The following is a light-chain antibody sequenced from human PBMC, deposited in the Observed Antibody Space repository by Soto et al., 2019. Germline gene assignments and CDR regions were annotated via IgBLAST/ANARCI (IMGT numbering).Light chain of an antibody. CDR2: GAT. CDR1: QIVSGSF. V-gene: IGKV3-20*01. CDR3: QHYGTSPFT. Sequence: EIVLTQSPGTLSLSPGERGTLSCRASQIVSGSFLAWYQQKPGQAPRLLIYGATTRATGIPDRFSGSGSGTDFTLTISRLEPEDFAVYYCQHYGTSPFTFGPGTKVDF. J-gene: IGKJ3*01.